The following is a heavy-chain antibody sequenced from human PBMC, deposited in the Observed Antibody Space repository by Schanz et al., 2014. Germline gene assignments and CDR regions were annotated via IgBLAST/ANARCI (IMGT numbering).Heavy chain of an antibody. D-gene: IGHD7-27*01. CDR1: GFTFSSYA. Sequence: EVQVVESGGGLVQPGGSLRLSCAASGFTFSSYAMSWVRQAPGKGLEWVSAISGSGGSTYYADSVRGRITMSRDNSKNTMYLQINNLRADDTAVYYCARELPGVVAFDFWGQGTMVTVSS. J-gene: IGHJ3*01. CDR3: ARELPGVVAFDF. V-gene: IGHV3-23*04. CDR2: ISGSGGST.